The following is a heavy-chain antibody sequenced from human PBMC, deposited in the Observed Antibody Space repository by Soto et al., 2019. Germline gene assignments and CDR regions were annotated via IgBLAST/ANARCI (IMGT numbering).Heavy chain of an antibody. CDR1: GGSISSGAYY. CDR3: ARDNYGDTYYFDD. J-gene: IGHJ4*02. V-gene: IGHV4-30-4*01. CDR2: IYYSGST. Sequence: QVQLQESGPGLVKPSQTLSLTCTVSGGSISSGAYYWSWVRQPPGKGLEWIGYIYYSGSTYYNPSLKSRVTISVDTSKNQFSLKLSSVTATDTAVYYCARDNYGDTYYFDDWGQGTLVTVSS. D-gene: IGHD4-17*01.